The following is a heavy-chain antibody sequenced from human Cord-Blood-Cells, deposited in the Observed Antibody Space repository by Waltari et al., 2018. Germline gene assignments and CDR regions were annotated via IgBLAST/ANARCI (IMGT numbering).Heavy chain of an antibody. CDR3: ARQLRLSGSYYY. V-gene: IGHV3-48*03. J-gene: IGHJ4*02. Sequence: EVQLVESGGGLVQPGGSLRLSCAASGFTFSSYEMTWVRQAPGKGLEWVSYISSIGSTIYYADSVKGRFTISRDNAKNSLYLQMNSLRAEDTAVYYCARQLRLSGSYYYWGQGTLVTVSS. CDR1: GFTFSSYE. D-gene: IGHD1-26*01. CDR2: ISSIGSTI.